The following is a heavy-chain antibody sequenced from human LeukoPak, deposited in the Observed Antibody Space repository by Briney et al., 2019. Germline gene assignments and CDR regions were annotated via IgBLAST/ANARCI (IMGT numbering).Heavy chain of an antibody. CDR3: ASSYCSGANCYAFDY. Sequence: GGSLRLSCVTSGFTFSIYSMNWVRQAPGKGLEWVSCISKNSIYIDYGGSVKGRFTISRDNAKNSLYLQMNSLRAEDTAVYYYASSYCSGANCYAFDYWGQGTLVTVSS. CDR1: GFTFSIYS. CDR2: ISKNSIYI. D-gene: IGHD2-15*01. J-gene: IGHJ4*02. V-gene: IGHV3-21*04.